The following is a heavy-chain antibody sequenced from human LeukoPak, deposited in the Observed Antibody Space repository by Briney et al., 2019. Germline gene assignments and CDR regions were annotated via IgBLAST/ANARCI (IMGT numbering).Heavy chain of an antibody. Sequence: SETLSLTCTVSGGSISSYYWSWIRQPPGKGLEWIGYIYYSGSTNYNPSLKSRVTISVDTSKNQFSLKLSSVIAADTAVYYCARSPKGSGWYDYWGQGTLVTVSS. CDR2: IYYSGST. V-gene: IGHV4-59*01. CDR1: GGSISSYY. D-gene: IGHD6-19*01. J-gene: IGHJ4*02. CDR3: ARSPKGSGWYDY.